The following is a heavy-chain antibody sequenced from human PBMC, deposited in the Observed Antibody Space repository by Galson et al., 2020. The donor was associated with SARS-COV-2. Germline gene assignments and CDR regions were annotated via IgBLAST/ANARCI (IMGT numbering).Heavy chain of an antibody. CDR3: ARQILTGYYSFYYFDY. V-gene: IGHV4-39*01. Sequence: SETLSLTCTVSGGSIGSSSYYWGWIRQPPGEGLEWIGSIYYSESNYYNPSLTSRVTMSVDTSKNQFSLKLSSVTAADTAVYYCARQILTGYYSFYYFDYWGQGTLVTVSS. J-gene: IGHJ4*02. D-gene: IGHD3-9*01. CDR1: GGSIGSSSYY. CDR2: IYYSESN.